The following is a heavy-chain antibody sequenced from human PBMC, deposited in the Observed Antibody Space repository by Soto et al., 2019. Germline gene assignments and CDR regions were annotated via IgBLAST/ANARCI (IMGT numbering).Heavy chain of an antibody. J-gene: IGHJ6*02. CDR1: GFTFSSYG. Sequence: QVQLVESGGGVVQPGRSLRLSCAASGFTFSSYGMHWVRQAPGKGLERVAVISYDGSNKYYADSVKGRFTISRDNSKNTLYLQMNSLRAEDTAVYYCAKDTARGGIAVAGRAIYYYYYGMDVWGQGTTVTVSS. CDR3: AKDTARGGIAVAGRAIYYYYYGMDV. CDR2: ISYDGSNK. V-gene: IGHV3-30*18. D-gene: IGHD6-19*01.